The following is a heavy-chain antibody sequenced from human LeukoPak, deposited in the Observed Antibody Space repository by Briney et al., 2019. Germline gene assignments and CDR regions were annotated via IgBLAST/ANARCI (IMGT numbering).Heavy chain of an antibody. D-gene: IGHD2-2*02. CDR1: GYTFTGYY. V-gene: IGHV1-2*02. CDR3: ARTHKAYCSSTSCYKGGWFDP. CDR2: INPNSGGT. J-gene: IGHJ5*02. Sequence: ASVRVSCKASGYTFTGYYMHWVRQAPGQGLEWMGWINPNSGGTNYAQKFQGRVTMTRDTSISTAYMELSRLRSDDTAVYYCARTHKAYCSSTSCYKGGWFDPWGQGTLVTVSS.